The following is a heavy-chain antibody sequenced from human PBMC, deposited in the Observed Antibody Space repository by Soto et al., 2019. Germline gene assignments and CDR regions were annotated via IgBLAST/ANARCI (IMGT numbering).Heavy chain of an antibody. V-gene: IGHV4-34*01. CDR1: GGSFSGYY. D-gene: IGHD1-7*01. J-gene: IGHJ4*02. CDR2: INHSGST. CDR3: ARGLITGTTDY. Sequence: SETLSLTCAVYGGSFSGYYWSWIRQPPGKGLEWIGEINHSGSTNYNPSLKSRVTISVDTSKNQFSLKLSSVTAADTAVYYCARGLITGTTDYWGQGTLVTVSS.